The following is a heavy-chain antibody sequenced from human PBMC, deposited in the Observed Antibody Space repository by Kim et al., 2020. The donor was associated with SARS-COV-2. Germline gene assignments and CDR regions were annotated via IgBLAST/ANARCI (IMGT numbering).Heavy chain of an antibody. CDR3: GRDRSFGSTLYYYFDY. V-gene: IGHV3-48*02. Sequence: GGSLRLSCAASGFTFISYAINWVRQAPGKGLEWVSYISSSSCKIDYADSVKGRFTISRDNAKNSVYLQMNSLRDEDTAVYYCGRDRSFGSTLYYYFDYWGQGALVTVSS. CDR1: GFTFISYA. D-gene: IGHD6-13*01. J-gene: IGHJ4*02. CDR2: ISSSSCKI.